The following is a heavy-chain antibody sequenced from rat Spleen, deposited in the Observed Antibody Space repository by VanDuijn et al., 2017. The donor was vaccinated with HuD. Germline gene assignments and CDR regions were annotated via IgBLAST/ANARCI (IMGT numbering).Heavy chain of an antibody. CDR3: ASGGSGGLNWFAY. V-gene: IGHV5-29*01. CDR1: GFTLSDYY. Sequence: EVQLVESDGGLVQPGRSLKLSCAASGFTLSDYYMAWVRQAPARGLEWVATINSDGTRTHYPDTVKGRFGISKDNAKNSGYLQMNSLRSEDTAMYYCASGGSGGLNWFAYWGQGTLVTVSS. CDR2: INSDGTRT. D-gene: IGHD1-1*01. J-gene: IGHJ3*01.